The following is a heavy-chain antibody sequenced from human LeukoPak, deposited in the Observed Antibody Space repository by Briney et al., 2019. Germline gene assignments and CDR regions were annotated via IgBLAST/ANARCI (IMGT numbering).Heavy chain of an antibody. CDR1: GFTFSSYS. CDR3: AKGIYSGSYYRGLDY. J-gene: IGHJ4*02. CDR2: ISSSSSYI. V-gene: IGHV3-21*04. Sequence: GGSLRLSCAASGFTFSSYSMNWVRQAPGKGLEWVSSISSSSSYIYYADSVKGRFTISRDNAKNSLYLQMNSLRAEDTAVYYCAKGIYSGSYYRGLDYWGQGTLVTVSS. D-gene: IGHD1-26*01.